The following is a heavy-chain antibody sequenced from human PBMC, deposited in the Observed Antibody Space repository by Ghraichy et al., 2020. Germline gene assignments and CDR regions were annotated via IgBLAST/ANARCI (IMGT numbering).Heavy chain of an antibody. V-gene: IGHV3-48*02. D-gene: IGHD3-22*01. Sequence: ESLNISCAASGFTFSKYSMNWVRQSSGKGLEWLSHITSGTGKTDYADSVKGRFTISRDNAKNSLFLQMNSLRDADSAVYYCARDRYDSSGYYPLDSWGQGTLVTVSS. CDR2: ITSGTGKT. J-gene: IGHJ4*02. CDR1: GFTFSKYS. CDR3: ARDRYDSSGYYPLDS.